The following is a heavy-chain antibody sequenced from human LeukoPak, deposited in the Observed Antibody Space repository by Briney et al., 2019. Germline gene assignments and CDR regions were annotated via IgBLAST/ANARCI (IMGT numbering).Heavy chain of an antibody. D-gene: IGHD3-22*01. CDR2: ISYDGSNK. J-gene: IGHJ4*02. V-gene: IGHV3-30*04. CDR3: ARGGGYYYDSSGYYYDY. Sequence: PGGSLRLSCAASGFTFSSYAMHWVRQAPGKGLEWVAVISYDGSNKYYADSVKGRFTISRDNSKNTLYLQMNSLRAEDKAVYYCARGGGYYYDSSGYYYDYWGQGTLVTVSS. CDR1: GFTFSSYA.